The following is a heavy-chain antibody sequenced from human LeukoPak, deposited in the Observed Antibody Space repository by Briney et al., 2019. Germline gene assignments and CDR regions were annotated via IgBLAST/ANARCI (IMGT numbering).Heavy chain of an antibody. CDR3: AKEETSWFDP. V-gene: IGHV1-2*02. Sequence: ASVKISCKTSGYLFFAYYIHWVRLAPGQGLEWMGWINPNTGDTNYAQKFQGRVTLARDTSISGVYMDLTGLKSGDTAIYYCAKEETSWFDPWGQGTLVNVSS. CDR1: GYLFFAYY. CDR2: INPNTGDT. D-gene: IGHD2-2*01. J-gene: IGHJ5*02.